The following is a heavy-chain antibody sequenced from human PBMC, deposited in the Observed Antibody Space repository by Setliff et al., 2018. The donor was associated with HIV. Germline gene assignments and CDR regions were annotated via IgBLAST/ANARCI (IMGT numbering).Heavy chain of an antibody. CDR2: IGPSGSST. CDR1: AYTFNSYY. Sequence: ASVKVSCKTSAYTFNSYYMHWIRQAPGQGLEWMGLIGPSGSSTTYAQNFQGRVTMSRDTSTNTVYMEMRSLTSEDTAMYYCARWGRGFGYWGQGTLVTVSS. CDR3: ARWGRGFGY. D-gene: IGHD3-10*01. J-gene: IGHJ4*02. V-gene: IGHV1-46*02.